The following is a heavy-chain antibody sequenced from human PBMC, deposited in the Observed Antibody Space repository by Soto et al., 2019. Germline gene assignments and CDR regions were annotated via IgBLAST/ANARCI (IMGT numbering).Heavy chain of an antibody. CDR3: ARDSLTGNWFDP. Sequence: SETLSLTCAVSGGSISSGGYSWNWIRQLPGKGLEWIGYIYHSGGTLYNPSLKSRVTISVDKSRNQFSLTLTSVTAADTAVYYCARDSLTGNWFDPWGQGTVVTVSS. V-gene: IGHV4-30-2*06. J-gene: IGHJ5*02. CDR1: GGSISSGGYS. CDR2: IYHSGGT. D-gene: IGHD2-8*02.